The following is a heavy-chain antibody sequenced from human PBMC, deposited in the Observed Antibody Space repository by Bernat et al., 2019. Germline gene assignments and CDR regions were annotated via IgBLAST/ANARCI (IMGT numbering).Heavy chain of an antibody. Sequence: EVQLVESGGGLVQPGGSLRISCAAFGFTFSSHWMSWVRQAPGKGLEWVANIKLDGSEKYYVDSVKGRFTISRDNAENSLYLQMSSLRAEDTALYYCARWQYSSSWYWLDYWGQGTLVTVSS. D-gene: IGHD6-13*01. CDR1: GFTFSSHW. V-gene: IGHV3-7*04. CDR2: IKLDGSEK. CDR3: ARWQYSSSWYWLDY. J-gene: IGHJ4*02.